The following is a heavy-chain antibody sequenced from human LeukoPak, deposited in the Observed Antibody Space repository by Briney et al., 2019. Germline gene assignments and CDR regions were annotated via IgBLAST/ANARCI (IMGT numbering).Heavy chain of an antibody. CDR2: FDPEDGET. J-gene: IGHJ3*02. CDR3: ASRVTRYCSGGSCYPDAFDI. D-gene: IGHD2-15*01. CDR1: GYTLTELS. V-gene: IGHV1-24*01. Sequence: ASVKVSCKVSGYTLTELSMHWVRQAPGKGLEWMGGFDPEDGETIYAQKFQGRVTMTEDTSTDTAYMELSSLRSEDTAVYYCASRVTRYCSGGSCYPDAFDIWGQGTMVTVSS.